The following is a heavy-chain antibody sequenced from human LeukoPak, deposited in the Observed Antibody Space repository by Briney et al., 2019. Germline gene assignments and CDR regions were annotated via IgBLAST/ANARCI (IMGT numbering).Heavy chain of an antibody. D-gene: IGHD6-13*01. CDR2: IYYTGTT. CDR3: ARRGRAAAGIGY. CDR1: GGSISHYY. V-gene: IGHV4-59*12. J-gene: IGHJ4*02. Sequence: SETLSLTCTVSGGSISHYYWSWIRQPPGKGLEWIGFIYYTGTTNYNPSLKSRVTISVDTSKNQFSLKLSSVTAADTAVYYCARRGRAAAGIGYWGQGTLVTVSS.